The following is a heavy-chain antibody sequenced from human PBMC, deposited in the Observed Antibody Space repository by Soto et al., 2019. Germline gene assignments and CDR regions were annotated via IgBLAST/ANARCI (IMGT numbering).Heavy chain of an antibody. CDR2: ISHDGTNE. CDR3: AKEMPISGYVWDY. Sequence: QVQLVESGGGVVQPERSLRLSCAASGFTFRRYGMHWVRQAPGKGLEWVAGISHDGTNEYYADSVKGRFTISRDNSKNTLYLEVNSMRAEDTAVYYCAKEMPISGYVWDYWGQGTLVTVSS. CDR1: GFTFRRYG. D-gene: IGHD5-12*01. J-gene: IGHJ4*02. V-gene: IGHV3-30*18.